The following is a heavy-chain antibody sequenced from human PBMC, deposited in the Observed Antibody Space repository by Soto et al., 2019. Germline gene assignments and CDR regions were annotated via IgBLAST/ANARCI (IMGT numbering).Heavy chain of an antibody. D-gene: IGHD6-13*01. CDR2: IYYSGST. CDR3: ARHENHLAAAGNFYNWFDP. CDR1: GGSISSSSYY. V-gene: IGHV4-39*01. Sequence: SETLSLTCTVSGGSISSSSYYWGWIRQPPGKGLEWIGSIYYSGSTYYNPSLKSRVTISVDTSKNQFSLKLSSVTAADTAVYYCARHENHLAAAGNFYNWFDPWGQGTLVTVSS. J-gene: IGHJ5*02.